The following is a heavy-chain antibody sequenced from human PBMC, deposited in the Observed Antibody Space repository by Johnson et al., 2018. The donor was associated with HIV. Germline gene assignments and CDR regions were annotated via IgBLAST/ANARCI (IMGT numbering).Heavy chain of an antibody. Sequence: QVQLVESGGGVVQPGRSLRLSCAASGFTFSTYGMHWVRQAPGKGLEWVAVMWSDGSNKYYADSVKGRFTISRDNSKNTLYLQMNSLRAEDTAVYYCAKVSIVVGTRGAFDIWGQGTMVTVSS. J-gene: IGHJ3*02. D-gene: IGHD3-22*01. CDR3: AKVSIVVGTRGAFDI. V-gene: IGHV3-33*06. CDR1: GFTFSTYG. CDR2: MWSDGSNK.